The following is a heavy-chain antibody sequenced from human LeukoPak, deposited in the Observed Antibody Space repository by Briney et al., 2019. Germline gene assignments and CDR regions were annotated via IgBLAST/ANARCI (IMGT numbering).Heavy chain of an antibody. J-gene: IGHJ4*02. Sequence: PGGSLRLSCAASGFTFSSYGMHWVRQAPGKGLEWVAVIWYDGSNKYYADSVKGRFTISRDNFKNTLYLQMNSLRAEDTAVYYCARDYDFWSGHPPFDYWGQGTLVTVSS. V-gene: IGHV3-33*01. D-gene: IGHD3-3*01. CDR1: GFTFSSYG. CDR2: IWYDGSNK. CDR3: ARDYDFWSGHPPFDY.